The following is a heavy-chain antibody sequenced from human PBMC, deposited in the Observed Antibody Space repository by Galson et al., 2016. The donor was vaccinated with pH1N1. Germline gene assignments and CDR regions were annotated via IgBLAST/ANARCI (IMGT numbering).Heavy chain of an antibody. Sequence: PALVKPPQTITLTCTFSGFSINSSGMGVGWIRQPPGQALEWLAVIYWDDDKRYSPSLKSRLTITKDTSKNQVVLTMTNMDPVDTATYYCAHNIEWELGAYFDYWVQGTLGTVSS. CDR3: AHNIEWELGAYFDY. J-gene: IGHJ4*02. V-gene: IGHV2-5*08. D-gene: IGHD1-26*01. CDR2: IYWDDDK. CDR1: GFSINSSGMG.